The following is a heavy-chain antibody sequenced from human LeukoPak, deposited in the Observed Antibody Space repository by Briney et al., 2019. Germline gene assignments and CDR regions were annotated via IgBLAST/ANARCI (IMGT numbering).Heavy chain of an antibody. D-gene: IGHD6-19*01. V-gene: IGHV3-74*01. CDR2: VKSDGSST. CDR3: ARRGGSRGWGAFDI. J-gene: IGHJ3*02. CDR1: GFTFSSYW. Sequence: GGSLRLSCAASGFTFSSYWMHWVRQAPGKGLVWVSRVKSDGSSTNYADSVKGRFTISRDNAKNTLYLQMSSLRVEDTAIYYCARRGGSRGWGAFDIWGQGTIVTVSS.